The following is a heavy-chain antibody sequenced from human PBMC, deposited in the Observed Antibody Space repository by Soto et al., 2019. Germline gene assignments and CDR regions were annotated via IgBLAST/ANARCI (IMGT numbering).Heavy chain of an antibody. CDR2: ISVYNGNT. CDR3: ARVGLRYYYDSSAWGWFDP. Sequence: QVQLVQSGAEVKTPGASVKVSCKASGYTFTSYGISWVRQAPGQGLEWMGWISVYNGNTNYAQKLQGRVTMTTDTSTSTAYMELRSLRSDDTAVHYCARVGLRYYYDSSAWGWFDPWGQGTLVTVSS. CDR1: GYTFTSYG. D-gene: IGHD3-22*01. J-gene: IGHJ5*02. V-gene: IGHV1-18*01.